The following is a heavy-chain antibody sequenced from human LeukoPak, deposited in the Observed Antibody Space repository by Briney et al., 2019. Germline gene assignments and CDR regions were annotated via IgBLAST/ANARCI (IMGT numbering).Heavy chain of an antibody. V-gene: IGHV3-30-3*02. J-gene: IGHJ3*02. CDR1: GFTFSSYA. CDR3: AKKFRGANFAFDI. D-gene: IGHD1-26*01. Sequence: GGSLRLSCVASGFTFSSYAMHWVRQAPGKGLEWVAVISYDGSNKYYADSVKGRFTISRDNSKNTLYLQMNSLRAEDTAVYYCAKKFRGANFAFDIWGRGTMVTVSS. CDR2: ISYDGSNK.